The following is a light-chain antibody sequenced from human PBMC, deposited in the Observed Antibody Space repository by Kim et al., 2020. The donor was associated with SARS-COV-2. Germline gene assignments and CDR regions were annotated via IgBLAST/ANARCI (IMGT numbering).Light chain of an antibody. J-gene: IGLJ3*02. V-gene: IGLV2-14*03. Sequence: SITISCTGTSRDVGGYNYVSWYQHHPAKPPNLLIYDFSHRPSCVSNRFSGSRSGNAASLTSSRLQAEGETDYYGSLYSSSSTLEKVFGGGTQLTVL. CDR2: DFS. CDR1: SRDVGGYNY. CDR3: SLYSSSSTLEKV.